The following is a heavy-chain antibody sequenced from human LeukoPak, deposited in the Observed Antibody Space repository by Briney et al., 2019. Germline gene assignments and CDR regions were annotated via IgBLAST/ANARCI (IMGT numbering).Heavy chain of an antibody. CDR2: MNPNSGNT. CDR1: GYTFTSYD. Sequence: ASVKVSCKASGYTFTSYDIIWVRQATGQGLEWMGWMNPNSGNTGYAQKFQGRVTMTRNTSISTAYMELSSLRSEDTAVYCCAMRGDYTGLYIEYWGQGTLVTVSS. V-gene: IGHV1-8*01. J-gene: IGHJ4*02. CDR3: AMRGDYTGLYIEY. D-gene: IGHD4-11*01.